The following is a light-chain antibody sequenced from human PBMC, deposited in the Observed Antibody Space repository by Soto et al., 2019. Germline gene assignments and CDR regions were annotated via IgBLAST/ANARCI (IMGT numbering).Light chain of an antibody. V-gene: IGLV1-44*01. CDR2: SNN. CDR3: AAFEDKVSVGHYI. Sequence: QHVPETAPTLVINSNNQRPSGFPDRFSGSRSGNSASLASSGLKSEDEAEYYGAAFEDKVSVGHYIFGTGTKVAVL. J-gene: IGLJ1*01.